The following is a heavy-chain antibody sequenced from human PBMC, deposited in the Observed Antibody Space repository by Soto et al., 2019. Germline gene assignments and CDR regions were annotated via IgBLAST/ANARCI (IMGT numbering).Heavy chain of an antibody. V-gene: IGHV1-69*13. CDR1: GGTFSSYS. Sequence: SVKVSCKASGGTFSSYSISWLRQAPGQGLEWMGGIIPIFGTANYAQKFQGRVTITADESTSTAYMELSSLRSEDTAVYYCARVNGDFDWLLSFDYWGQGTLVTVSS. J-gene: IGHJ4*02. CDR2: IIPIFGTA. CDR3: ARVNGDFDWLLSFDY. D-gene: IGHD3-9*01.